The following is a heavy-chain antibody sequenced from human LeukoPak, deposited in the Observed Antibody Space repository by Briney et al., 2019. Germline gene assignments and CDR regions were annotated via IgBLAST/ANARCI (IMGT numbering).Heavy chain of an antibody. J-gene: IGHJ4*02. CDR3: ARDSIYGPGDY. CDR1: GFTFSSYG. Sequence: GRSLRLSCAASGFTFSSYGIHWVRLAPGKGLEWVAVISDDGTRKYYADSVQGRFTISRDNSRNTLYLQMNSLRAEDTAVYYCARDSIYGPGDYWGQGTLVTVSS. D-gene: IGHD3-10*01. CDR2: ISDDGTRK. V-gene: IGHV3-30*03.